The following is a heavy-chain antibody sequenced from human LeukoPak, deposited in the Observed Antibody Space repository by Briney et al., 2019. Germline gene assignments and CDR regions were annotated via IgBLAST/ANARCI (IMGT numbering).Heavy chain of an antibody. Sequence: ASVKVSCKASGYSFTAFYIHWVRQAPGQGLEWMGWIHPRSGETNYAYKFRGRVTMTRDTSISTTYMDLGSLGSDDTAVYYCARDGEYGTGSYFRGCFDYWGQGTLVTVSS. V-gene: IGHV1-2*02. J-gene: IGHJ4*02. CDR3: ARDGEYGTGSYFRGCFDY. CDR1: GYSFTAFY. CDR2: IHPRSGET. D-gene: IGHD3-10*01.